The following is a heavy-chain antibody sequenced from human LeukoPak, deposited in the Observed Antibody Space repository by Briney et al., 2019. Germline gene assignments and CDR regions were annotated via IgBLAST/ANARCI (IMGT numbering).Heavy chain of an antibody. CDR1: GYTFTSYG. CDR2: ISAYNGNT. D-gene: IGHD3-3*01. Sequence: GASVKVSCKASGYTFTSYGISWVRQAPGQGLEWMGWISAYNGNTNYAQKLQGRVTMTTDTSTSTAYMELRSLRSDDTAVYYCATTLLEWLSGDAFDIWGQGTMVTVSS. V-gene: IGHV1-18*01. CDR3: ATTLLEWLSGDAFDI. J-gene: IGHJ3*02.